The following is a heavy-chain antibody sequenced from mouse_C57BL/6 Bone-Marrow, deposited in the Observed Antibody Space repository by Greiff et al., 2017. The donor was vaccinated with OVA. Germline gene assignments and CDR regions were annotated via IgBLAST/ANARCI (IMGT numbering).Heavy chain of an antibody. J-gene: IGHJ2*01. CDR3: TYAVFFDY. CDR2: IRLKSDNYAT. CDR1: GFTFSNYW. V-gene: IGHV6-3*01. Sequence: EVKLVESGGGLVQPGGSMKLSCVASGFTFSNYWMNWVRQSPEKGLEWVAQIRLKSDNYATHYAESVKGRFTISRDDSKSSVYLQMNNLRAEDTGIYYCTYAVFFDYWGQGTTLTVSS. D-gene: IGHD1-1*01.